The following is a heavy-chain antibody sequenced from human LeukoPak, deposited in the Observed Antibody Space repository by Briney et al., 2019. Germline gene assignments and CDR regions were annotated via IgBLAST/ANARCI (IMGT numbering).Heavy chain of an antibody. V-gene: IGHV3-11*01. Sequence: GGSLRLSCAASGFTFSDYNMNWVRQAPGKGLEWVSYITNGGSTIHHADSVKGRFTISRDNAKKTLYLQMNSLRAEDTAVYYCAKTWRPGILSDYYYYMDVWGKGTTVTVSS. CDR1: GFTFSDYN. D-gene: IGHD2-15*01. J-gene: IGHJ6*03. CDR2: ITNGGSTI. CDR3: AKTWRPGILSDYYYYMDV.